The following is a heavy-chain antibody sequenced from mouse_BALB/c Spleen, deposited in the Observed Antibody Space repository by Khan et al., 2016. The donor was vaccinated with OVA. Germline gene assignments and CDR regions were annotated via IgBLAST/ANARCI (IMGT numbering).Heavy chain of an antibody. V-gene: IGHV3-2*02. CDR3: AREGNYYGPLDY. CDR2: ISYSGST. J-gene: IGHJ2*01. D-gene: IGHD1-1*01. Sequence: EVQLQESVPGLVKPSQSLSLTCTVTGYSITSDYAWNWIRQFPGNKLEWMGYISYSGSTSYNPSLKSRISITRDTSKNQFFLQLNSVTTEDTATYYCAREGNYYGPLDYWGQGTTLTVSS. CDR1: GYSITSDYA.